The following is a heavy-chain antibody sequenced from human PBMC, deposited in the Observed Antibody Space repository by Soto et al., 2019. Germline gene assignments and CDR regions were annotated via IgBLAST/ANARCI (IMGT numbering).Heavy chain of an antibody. D-gene: IGHD6-6*01. CDR2: INHSGST. Sequence: PSATLSLTCAVYGGSFSGYYWSWIRQPPGQGLEWIGEINHSGSTNYNPSLKSRVTISVDTSKNQFSLKLNSVTAADTAVSYCASSPGCEVPGGTLKLVVWGQGT. J-gene: IGHJ4*02. CDR1: GGSFSGYY. CDR3: ASSPGCEVPGGTLKLVV. V-gene: IGHV4-34*01.